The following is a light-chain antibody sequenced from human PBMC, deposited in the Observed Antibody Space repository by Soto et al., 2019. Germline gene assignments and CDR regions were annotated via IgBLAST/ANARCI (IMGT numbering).Light chain of an antibody. CDR1: QSVRSF. J-gene: IGKJ5*01. Sequence: EIVLTQSPATLSLSPGERATLSCRASQSVRSFLTWYQQRPGQAPRLLIYDASKRDSGIPARFSGSGSGTDFNLTISSLDPEDFAVYYCQQRSSWITFGQGTRLEIK. CDR2: DAS. V-gene: IGKV3-11*01. CDR3: QQRSSWIT.